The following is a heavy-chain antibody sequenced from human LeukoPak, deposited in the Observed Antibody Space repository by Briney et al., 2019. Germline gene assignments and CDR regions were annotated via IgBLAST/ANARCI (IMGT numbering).Heavy chain of an antibody. CDR1: GGSVSSGDYY. Sequence: PSETLSLTCTVSGGSVSSGDYYWSWIRQPPGKGLEWIGYIYYSGSTYYNPSLKSRVTISVDTSKNQFSLKLSSVTAADTAVYYCARRVVGYYMDVWGKGTTVTVSS. D-gene: IGHD2-15*01. V-gene: IGHV4-30-4*08. CDR2: IYYSGST. CDR3: ARRVVGYYMDV. J-gene: IGHJ6*03.